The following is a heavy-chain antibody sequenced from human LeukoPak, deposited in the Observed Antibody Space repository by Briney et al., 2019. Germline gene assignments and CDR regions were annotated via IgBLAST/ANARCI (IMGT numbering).Heavy chain of an antibody. V-gene: IGHV1-3*01. D-gene: IGHD6-19*01. CDR1: GYTFTSYA. Sequence: ASVKVSCKAYGYTFTSYAMHWVRQAPGQRLEWMGWINAGNGNTKYSQKFQGRVTITRDTSASTAYMELSSLRSEDTAVYYCARGSTRSSGWYFYFDYWGQGTLVTVSS. J-gene: IGHJ4*02. CDR2: INAGNGNT. CDR3: ARGSTRSSGWYFYFDY.